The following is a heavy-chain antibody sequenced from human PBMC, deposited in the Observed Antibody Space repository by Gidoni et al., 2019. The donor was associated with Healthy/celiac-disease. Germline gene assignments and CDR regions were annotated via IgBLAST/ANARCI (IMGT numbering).Heavy chain of an antibody. V-gene: IGHV3-48*03. Sequence: EVQLVASGGGLVQPGGSLRLSCAASGVTFSSYEMNWVRQAPGKGLEWVSYISSSGSTIYYADSVKGRFTISRDNAKNSLYLQMNSLRAEDTAVYYCARERYSSGWTDYWGQGTLVTVSS. J-gene: IGHJ4*02. CDR3: ARERYSSGWTDY. D-gene: IGHD6-19*01. CDR1: GVTFSSYE. CDR2: ISSSGSTI.